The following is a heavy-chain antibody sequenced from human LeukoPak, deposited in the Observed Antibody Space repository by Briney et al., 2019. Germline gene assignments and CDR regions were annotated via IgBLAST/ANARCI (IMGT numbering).Heavy chain of an antibody. CDR3: ARGYSGSYPPN. CDR2: INTNSGGT. V-gene: IGHV1-2*02. D-gene: IGHD1-26*01. Sequence: ASVKVSCKASGYTFTGYYMHWVRQAPGQGLGGVGWINTNSGGTNYEQKFQGRVTMTRDTSISTAYMELSRLRSDDTAVYYCARGYSGSYPPNWGQGTLVTVSS. J-gene: IGHJ4*02. CDR1: GYTFTGYY.